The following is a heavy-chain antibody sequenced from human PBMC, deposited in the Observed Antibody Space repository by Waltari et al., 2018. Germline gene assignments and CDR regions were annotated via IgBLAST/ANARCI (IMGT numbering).Heavy chain of an antibody. D-gene: IGHD6-19*01. CDR3: ARGRYSSGWYRGNLDY. CDR1: GGSFSGYY. J-gene: IGHJ4*02. Sequence: QVQLQQWGAGLLKPSETLSLTCAVYGGSFSGYYWSWIRQPPGKGLEWIGEINHSGSTNYNPSLKSRVTISVDTSKNQFSLKLSSVTAADTAVYYCARGRYSSGWYRGNLDYWGQGTLVTVSS. CDR2: INHSGST. V-gene: IGHV4-34*01.